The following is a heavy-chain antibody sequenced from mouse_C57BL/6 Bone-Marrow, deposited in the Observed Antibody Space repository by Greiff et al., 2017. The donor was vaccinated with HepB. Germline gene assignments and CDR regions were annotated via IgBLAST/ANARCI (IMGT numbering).Heavy chain of an antibody. CDR2: ISYDGSN. Sequence: EVQLVESGPGLVKPSQSLSLTCSVTGYSITSGYYWNWIRQFPGNKLEWMGYISYDGSNNYNPSLKNRISITRDTSKNQFFLKLNSVTTEDTATYYCARGGTGIAWFAYWGQGTLVTVSA. CDR3: ARGGTGIAWFAY. D-gene: IGHD4-1*01. V-gene: IGHV3-6*01. J-gene: IGHJ3*01. CDR1: GYSITSGYY.